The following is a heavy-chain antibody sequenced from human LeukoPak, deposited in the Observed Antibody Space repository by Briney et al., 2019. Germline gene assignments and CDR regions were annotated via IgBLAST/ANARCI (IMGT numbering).Heavy chain of an antibody. CDR2: VHNDGST. CDR1: GFTFSNYAM. D-gene: IGHD3-22*01. V-gene: IGHV4-4*02. J-gene: IGHJ4*02. CDR3: VAITYYYDGSGSPIDS. Sequence: GSLRLSCAASGFTFSNYAMSWVRQSPGKGLEWIGEVHNDGSTKYNPSLKSRLTISVDKSKNQFSLKLTSVTAADTAVYYCVAITYYYDGSGSPIDSWGQGTLVTVSS.